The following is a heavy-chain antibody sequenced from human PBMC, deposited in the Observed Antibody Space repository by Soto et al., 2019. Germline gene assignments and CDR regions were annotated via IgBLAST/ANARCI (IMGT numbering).Heavy chain of an antibody. J-gene: IGHJ4*02. CDR2: VNPIVSMS. V-gene: IGHV1-69*02. Sequence: QVQLVQSGAEVKRPGSSVKVSCKASSDNFNFYSINWLQQAPRVGLEWMGRVNPIVSMSNYAQKFQGRVTMTADKSTSTAYMELSSLRSEDTAIYYCASSYGSGYRAFDYWGQGALVTVSS. D-gene: IGHD3-10*01. CDR3: ASSYGSGYRAFDY. CDR1: SDNFNFYS.